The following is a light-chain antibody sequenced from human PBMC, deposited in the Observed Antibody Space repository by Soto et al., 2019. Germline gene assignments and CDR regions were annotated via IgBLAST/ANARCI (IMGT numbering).Light chain of an antibody. V-gene: IGLV1-44*01. J-gene: IGLJ1*01. Sequence: QAVVTRPPSASGTPGQRVTISCSGSSSNIGSNTVNWYQQLPGTAPKLLIYSNNQRPSGVPDRFSGSKSGTSASLAISGLQSEDEADYYCAAWDDSLNGSYVFGTGTKVTVL. CDR2: SNN. CDR3: AAWDDSLNGSYV. CDR1: SSNIGSNT.